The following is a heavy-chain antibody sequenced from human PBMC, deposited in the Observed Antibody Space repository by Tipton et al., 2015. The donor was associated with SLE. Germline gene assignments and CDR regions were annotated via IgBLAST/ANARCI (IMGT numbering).Heavy chain of an antibody. CDR2: AYTTGSP. J-gene: IGHJ4*02. CDR3: AGGFYYGSGTFSDFEY. Sequence: TLSLTCTVSGVSISSASYYWNWIRQPAGKGLEWIGRAYTTGSPYYNPSLESRVAISMDTSKNQFSLKLSSVTAADTAVYYCAGGFYYGSGTFSDFEYWGQGTLATVSS. CDR1: GVSISSASYY. D-gene: IGHD3-10*01. V-gene: IGHV4-61*02.